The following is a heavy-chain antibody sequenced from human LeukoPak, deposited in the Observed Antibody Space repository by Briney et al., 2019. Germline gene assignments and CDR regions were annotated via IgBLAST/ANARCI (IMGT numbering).Heavy chain of an antibody. CDR1: GFTYNRYA. J-gene: IGHJ4*02. CDR3: AKSGLNRFDY. D-gene: IGHD2-15*01. V-gene: IGHV3-23*01. CDR2: ISGGGST. Sequence: GGSLRLSCAASGFTYNRYAMSWVRLAPGKGLEWVSAISGGGSTYYADSVKGRFTISRDNSKNTLYLQMNSLRAEDTAVYYCAKSGLNRFDYWGQGTLVTVSS.